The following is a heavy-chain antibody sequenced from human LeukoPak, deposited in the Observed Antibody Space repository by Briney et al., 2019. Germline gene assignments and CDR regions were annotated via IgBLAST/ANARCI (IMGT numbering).Heavy chain of an antibody. D-gene: IGHD2-15*01. CDR1: GGSISTISYY. CDR2: IYYSGST. CDR3: ARDSGGSLD. V-gene: IGHV4-61*01. J-gene: IGHJ4*02. Sequence: SETLSLTCSVSTVSGGSISTISYYWSWIRQPPGKGLEWIGYIYYSGSTNYNPSLKSRVTISVHASKNQFSLKLSSVTAADTAVYYCARDSGGSLDWGQGTLVTVSS.